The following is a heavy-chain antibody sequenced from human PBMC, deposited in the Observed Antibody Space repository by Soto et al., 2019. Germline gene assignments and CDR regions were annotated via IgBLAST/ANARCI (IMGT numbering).Heavy chain of an antibody. D-gene: IGHD1-26*01. Sequence: ASVKVSCKASGYTFTSYGISWVRQAPGQGLEWMGWISAYNGNTNYAQKLQGRVTMTTDTSTSTAYMELRSLRSDDTAVYYCARVTPSPVGATDGDFDYWGQGTLVTVSS. J-gene: IGHJ4*02. CDR2: ISAYNGNT. CDR3: ARVTPSPVGATDGDFDY. CDR1: GYTFTSYG. V-gene: IGHV1-18*01.